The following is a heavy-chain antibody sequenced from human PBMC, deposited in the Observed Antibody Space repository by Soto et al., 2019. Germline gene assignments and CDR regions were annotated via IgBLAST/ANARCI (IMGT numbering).Heavy chain of an antibody. V-gene: IGHV4-59*01. Sequence: PSETLSLTCTVSGGSISSYYWSWIRQPPGKGLEWIGYIYYSGSTNYNPSLKSRVTISVDTSKNQFSLKLSSVTAADTAVYYCARGIVVVPPYNWFDPWGQGTLVTVSS. CDR2: IYYSGST. CDR3: ARGIVVVPPYNWFDP. CDR1: GGSISSYY. J-gene: IGHJ5*02. D-gene: IGHD2-2*01.